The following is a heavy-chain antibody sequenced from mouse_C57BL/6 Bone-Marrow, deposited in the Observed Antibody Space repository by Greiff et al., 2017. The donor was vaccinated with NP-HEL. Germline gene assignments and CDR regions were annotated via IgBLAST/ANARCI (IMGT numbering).Heavy chain of an antibody. Sequence: QVQLQQSGAELVRPGASVKLSCTASGYTFTNYGIRWVRQRTGQGLEWIGEINPRSGNTYYDEKFKGKATMTADNSSSTAYLQLRSLTSEDSAVYFGGREDYDGYGWFAYWGKGTLVTVSA. J-gene: IGHJ3*01. CDR1: GYTFTNYG. V-gene: IGHV1-81*01. CDR3: GREDYDGYGWFAY. CDR2: INPRSGNT. D-gene: IGHD2-2*01.